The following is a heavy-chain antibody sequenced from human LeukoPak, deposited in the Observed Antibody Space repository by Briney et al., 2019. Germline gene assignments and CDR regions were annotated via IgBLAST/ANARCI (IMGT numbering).Heavy chain of an antibody. CDR1: GFTLRSYS. Sequence: GGSLRLSCAASGFTLRSYSMNWVRQAPGKGLEWVSSISGTSSYMYYADSVKGRFTISRDNAKNSLYLQMTSLRAEDTAVYYCARPRGAPPGLIRGFDYYGTDVWGLGTTVTVSS. CDR2: ISGTSSYM. J-gene: IGHJ6*02. V-gene: IGHV3-21*01. CDR3: ARPRGAPPGLIRGFDYYGTDV. D-gene: IGHD3-10*01.